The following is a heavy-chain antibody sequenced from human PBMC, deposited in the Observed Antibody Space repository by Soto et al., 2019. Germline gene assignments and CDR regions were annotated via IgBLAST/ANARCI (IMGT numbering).Heavy chain of an antibody. V-gene: IGHV4-4*02. CDR2: IYHTGTT. CDR3: ARGIRTWGEYVHNSFDP. Sequence: QVQLQESGPGLVKPSETLSLTCAVSGGSISTSNWWSWVRQPPEKGLDWIGEIYHTGTTNYNPSFKSRVTISVDTSKNHLSLKLGSVTAADTAVYYCARGIRTWGEYVHNSFDPWGQGTLVTVSS. J-gene: IGHJ5*02. CDR1: GGSISTSNW. D-gene: IGHD3-16*01.